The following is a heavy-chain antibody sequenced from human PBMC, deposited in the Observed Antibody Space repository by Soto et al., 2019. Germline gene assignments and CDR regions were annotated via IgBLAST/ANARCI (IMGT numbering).Heavy chain of an antibody. D-gene: IGHD3-22*01. Sequence: EVQLVESGGGLVKPGGSLTLSCAASGFTFSRYSMNWARHAPGKGLEWVPSISGVDNNQYYAASVKGRFTISRDNAKNSLFLHLSGLTADDTAVYYCARDRVRGALPQYGMDVW. CDR2: ISGVDNNQ. CDR3: ARDRVRGALPQYGMDV. CDR1: GFTFSRYS. J-gene: IGHJ6*01. V-gene: IGHV3-21*01.